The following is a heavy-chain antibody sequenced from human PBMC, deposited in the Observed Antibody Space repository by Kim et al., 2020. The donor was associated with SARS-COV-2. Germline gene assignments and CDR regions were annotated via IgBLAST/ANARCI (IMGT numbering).Heavy chain of an antibody. CDR1: GYTFTSYY. J-gene: IGHJ6*02. Sequence: ASVKVSCKASGYTFTSYYMHWVRQAPGQGLEWMGIINPSGGSTSYAQKFQGRVTMTRDTSTSTVYMELSSLRSEDTGVYYCARTHSVLLWFGELAVYGMDVWGQGTTVTVSS. V-gene: IGHV1-46*01. D-gene: IGHD3-10*01. CDR2: INPSGGST. CDR3: ARTHSVLLWFGELAVYGMDV.